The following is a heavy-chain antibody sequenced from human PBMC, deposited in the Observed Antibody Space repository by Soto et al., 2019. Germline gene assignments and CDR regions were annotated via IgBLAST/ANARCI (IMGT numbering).Heavy chain of an antibody. CDR3: ASISSSWADYYYGMDV. CDR1: GFTFSSYW. D-gene: IGHD6-13*01. Sequence: GWSLRLSCAASGFTFSSYWMHWVRQAPGKGLVWVSRINSDGSSTSYADSVKGRFTISRDNAKNTLYLQMNSLRAEDTAVYYCASISSSWADYYYGMDVWGQGTTVTVSS. V-gene: IGHV3-74*01. CDR2: INSDGSST. J-gene: IGHJ6*02.